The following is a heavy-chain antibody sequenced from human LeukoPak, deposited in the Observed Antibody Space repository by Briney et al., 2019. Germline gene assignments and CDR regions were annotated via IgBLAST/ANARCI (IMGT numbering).Heavy chain of an antibody. CDR3: ARDFLHGDYYFDY. Sequence: GGSLRLSCAASGFTFSSYWMSWVRQAPGKGLEWVANIKQDGSEKYYVDSVKGRFTISRDNAKNSLYLQMNSLRAEDTAVYYCARDFLHGDYYFDYWGQGALVIVSS. D-gene: IGHD4-17*01. CDR1: GFTFSSYW. CDR2: IKQDGSEK. V-gene: IGHV3-7*01. J-gene: IGHJ4*02.